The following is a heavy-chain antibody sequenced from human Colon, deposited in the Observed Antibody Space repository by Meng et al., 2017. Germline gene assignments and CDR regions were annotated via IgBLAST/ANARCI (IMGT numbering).Heavy chain of an antibody. J-gene: IGHJ5*02. CDR1: GDSIRSGNHY. Sequence: QGQMQESGPGLVEPSPTLSLSCSVSGDSIRSGNHYWSWSRQHPGKGLEWIGYFYFSGNTYYNPSLKSRVTISVDTSKNQFSLNLRSVTAADTAVYYCARYYYDSSGVTYFDPWGQGTLVTASS. CDR2: FYFSGNT. V-gene: IGHV4-31*03. CDR3: ARYYYDSSGVTYFDP. D-gene: IGHD3-22*01.